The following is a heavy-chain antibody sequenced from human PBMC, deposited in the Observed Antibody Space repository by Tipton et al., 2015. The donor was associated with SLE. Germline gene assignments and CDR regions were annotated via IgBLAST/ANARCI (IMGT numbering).Heavy chain of an antibody. D-gene: IGHD1-26*01. J-gene: IGHJ4*02. V-gene: IGHV1-18*01. Sequence: QSGAEVKKPGASVKVSCKASGYTFTNYGVSWVRQAPGQGLEWVAWISAYNGNTDYAQKLRGRVTVTTDTSTNTAYLELRSLTSDDTALYYCARDVPASGSYLLDSWGQGTLVTVSS. CDR3: ARDVPASGSYLLDS. CDR2: ISAYNGNT. CDR1: GYTFTNYG.